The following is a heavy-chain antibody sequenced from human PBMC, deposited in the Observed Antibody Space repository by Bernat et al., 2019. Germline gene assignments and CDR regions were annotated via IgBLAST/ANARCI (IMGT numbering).Heavy chain of an antibody. Sequence: EVQLVESGGGIVKPGGSLRLSCAGSGFTLSDAWMSWVRQAPGKGLEWVGRSKGRTGGGTPDYAAHAKGRFTVSRDDSKNTMYLHMNSLTTEDTAVYYCTWLGRDFDYWGQGTQVTVSS. D-gene: IGHD6-19*01. V-gene: IGHV3-15*01. CDR3: TWLGRDFDY. CDR2: SKGRTGGGTP. CDR1: GFTLSDAW. J-gene: IGHJ4*02.